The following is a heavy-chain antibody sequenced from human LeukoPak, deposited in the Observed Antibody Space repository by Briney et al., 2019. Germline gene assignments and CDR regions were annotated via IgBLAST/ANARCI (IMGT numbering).Heavy chain of an antibody. CDR2: IYYSGST. CDR3: ARELPGFDP. Sequence: SETLSLTCTVFGGSISSYYWSWIRQPPGKGLEWIGYIYYSGSTSYNPSLKSRVTISVDTSKNQFSLKLSSVTAADTAVYYCARELPGFDPWGQGTLVTVSS. V-gene: IGHV4-59*01. J-gene: IGHJ5*02. D-gene: IGHD2-15*01. CDR1: GGSISSYY.